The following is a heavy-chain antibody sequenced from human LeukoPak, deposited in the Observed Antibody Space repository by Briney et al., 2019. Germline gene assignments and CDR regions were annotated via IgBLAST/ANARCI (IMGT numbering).Heavy chain of an antibody. Sequence: GGSLRLSCAASGLTFSSHWMHWVRQAPGKGLVWVSRITNDGSSTTYADSVKGRFTISRDNSKNTLYLQMNSLRAEDTAVYYCAKESITMIVVVINYFDYWGQGTLVTVSS. CDR3: AKESITMIVVVINYFDY. CDR2: ITNDGSST. CDR1: GLTFSSHW. J-gene: IGHJ4*02. D-gene: IGHD3-22*01. V-gene: IGHV3-74*01.